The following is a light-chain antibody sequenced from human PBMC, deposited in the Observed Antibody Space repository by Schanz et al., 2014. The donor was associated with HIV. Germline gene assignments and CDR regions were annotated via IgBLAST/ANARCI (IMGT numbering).Light chain of an antibody. CDR1: PRLSSSY. CDR3: QQYKSWPLT. CDR2: ATS. Sequence: EIVLTQSPGSLSLSPGERATLSCGASPRLSSSYLAWYQQKRDQPPRIVIYATSTRAAGIPDRFSGTGSGTEFTLTISSLQSEDFAVYYCQQYKSWPLTFGQGTRVEVK. V-gene: IGKV3-20*01. J-gene: IGKJ1*01.